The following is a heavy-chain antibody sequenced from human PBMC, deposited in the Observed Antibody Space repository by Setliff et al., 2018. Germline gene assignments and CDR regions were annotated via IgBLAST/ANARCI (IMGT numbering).Heavy chain of an antibody. Sequence: GGSLRLSCAASRFTFSTYWMDWARQAPGKGLEWVANIKEDGSQRNYVDAVRGRFTVSRDNARNLLYLQMNSLRVDDTAVYYCSSYLVSWGQGALVTVSS. J-gene: IGHJ4*02. CDR2: IKEDGSQR. CDR3: SSYLVS. V-gene: IGHV3-7*01. D-gene: IGHD2-21*01. CDR1: RFTFSTYW.